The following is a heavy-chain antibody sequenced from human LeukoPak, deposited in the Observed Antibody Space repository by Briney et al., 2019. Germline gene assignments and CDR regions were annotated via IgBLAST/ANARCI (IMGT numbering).Heavy chain of an antibody. V-gene: IGHV4-59*08. Sequence: SETLSLTCTVSGGSISSYYWSWIRQPPGKGLEWIGYIYYGGSTNYNPSLKSRVTISVDTSKNQFSLKLSSVTAADTAVYDCARRPYYDPHAFDIWGQGTMVTVSS. CDR1: GGSISSYY. CDR3: ARRPYYDPHAFDI. D-gene: IGHD1-26*01. CDR2: IYYGGST. J-gene: IGHJ3*02.